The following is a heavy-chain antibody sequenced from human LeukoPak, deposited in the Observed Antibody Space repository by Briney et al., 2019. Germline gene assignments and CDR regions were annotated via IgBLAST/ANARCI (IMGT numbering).Heavy chain of an antibody. D-gene: IGHD5-18*01. CDR3: ARGMGYSYGYSFDS. V-gene: IGHV4-4*07. Sequence: SKTLSLTCTVSGVSINNYFWSWIRQPAGKGLEWIGRFQTSGTTNYNSSLKSRVTMSIDTSKNQFSLNLTSVTAADTAIYYCARGMGYSYGYSFDSWGQGTLVTVSS. J-gene: IGHJ4*02. CDR1: GVSINNYF. CDR2: FQTSGTT.